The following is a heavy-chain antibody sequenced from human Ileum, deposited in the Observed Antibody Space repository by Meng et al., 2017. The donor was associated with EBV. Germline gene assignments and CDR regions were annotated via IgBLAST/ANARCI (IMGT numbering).Heavy chain of an antibody. V-gene: IGHV4-4*02. CDR2: IYDDGST. Sequence: QVQLQGSGPGLVKPSGTLSLTCTVSSGPIRSTNWWSWVRQSPGKGLVWIGEIYDDGSTHYNPSLKSRVTISVDRSNNQFSLKLNSVTAADTAVYYCARAPRRERYGDYVNIWFDSWGQGTLVTVAS. CDR1: SGPIRSTNW. D-gene: IGHD4-17*01. CDR3: ARAPRRERYGDYVNIWFDS. J-gene: IGHJ5*01.